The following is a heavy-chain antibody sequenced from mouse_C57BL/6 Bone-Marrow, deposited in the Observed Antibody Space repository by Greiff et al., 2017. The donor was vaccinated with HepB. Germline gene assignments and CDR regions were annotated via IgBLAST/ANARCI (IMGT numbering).Heavy chain of an antibody. CDR2: IDPANGDT. Sequence: VQLQQSVAELVKPGASVKLSCTASGFNIKNTYMHWVKQRPGQGLEWIGRIDPANGDTKYDPKFQGKAPITADTSSNTAYLQLSSLTSEDSASEDGGRSLSMIGAYWGQGTLVTVSA. CDR1: GFNIKNTY. D-gene: IGHD2-3*01. J-gene: IGHJ3*01. V-gene: IGHV14-3*01. CDR3: GRSLSMIGAY.